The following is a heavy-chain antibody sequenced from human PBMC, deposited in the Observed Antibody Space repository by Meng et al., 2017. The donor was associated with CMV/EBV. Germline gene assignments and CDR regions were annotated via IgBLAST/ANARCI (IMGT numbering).Heavy chain of an antibody. D-gene: IGHD3-3*01. CDR2: SIPIFGTA. CDR1: AGTISSYA. V-gene: IGHV1-69*05. CDR3: ARIPGVYDFWSGPQGGWFDP. J-gene: IGHJ5*02. Sequence: AVQVSCKASAGTISSYAISWLRQAPGQGLEWMGGSIPIFGTANYAEKVQGRVTITTDESTSTAYMELSSLRSEDTAVYYCARIPGVYDFWSGPQGGWFDPWGQGTLVTVSS.